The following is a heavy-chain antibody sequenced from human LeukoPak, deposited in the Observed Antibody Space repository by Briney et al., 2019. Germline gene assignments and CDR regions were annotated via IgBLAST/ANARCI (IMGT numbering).Heavy chain of an antibody. J-gene: IGHJ4*02. CDR1: GGSINNLF. D-gene: IGHD3-16*01. Sequence: SETLSLTCTVSGGSINNLFWTWIRQHPGKGLEWIGYFSYSGGTTYNPSLKSRVTISIDTSKNQFSLNLNSVTAADTAVYYCAREGPLGKYYDYWGPGTLVTVSS. V-gene: IGHV4-59*01. CDR2: FSYSGGT. CDR3: AREGPLGKYYDY.